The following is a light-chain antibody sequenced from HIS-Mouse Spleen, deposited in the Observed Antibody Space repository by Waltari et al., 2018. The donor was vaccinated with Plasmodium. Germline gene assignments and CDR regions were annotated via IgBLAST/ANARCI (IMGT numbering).Light chain of an antibody. CDR3: QQYGSSRFT. Sequence: EIVLTQSPGTLSLSPGERATLSCRASQSVSSSYLAWYQQKPGQAPRLLIYGASSRAPGIPDRFSGSVSGTDFTLTISRLEPEDFAVYYCQQYGSSRFTFGPGTKVDIK. V-gene: IGKV3-20*01. J-gene: IGKJ3*01. CDR2: GAS. CDR1: QSVSSSY.